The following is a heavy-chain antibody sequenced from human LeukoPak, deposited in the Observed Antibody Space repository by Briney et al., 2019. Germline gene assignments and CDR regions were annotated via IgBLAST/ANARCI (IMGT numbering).Heavy chain of an antibody. V-gene: IGHV4-4*09. CDR3: AKILGSGVWYGFDI. Sequence: PSETLSLTCSVSGGSVNSYYWSWIRQPPGKGLEWIGYIYTTGRTNYNPSLKSRVTISVDTSKNQFSLKLSSVTAADTAVYYCAKILGSGVWYGFDIWGQGTMITVSS. D-gene: IGHD7-27*01. CDR2: IYTTGRT. J-gene: IGHJ3*02. CDR1: GGSVNSYY.